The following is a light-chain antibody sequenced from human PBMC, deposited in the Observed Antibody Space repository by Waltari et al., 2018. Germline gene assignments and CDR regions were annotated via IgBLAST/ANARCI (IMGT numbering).Light chain of an antibody. CDR1: QSVSSY. CDR3: QQRSNWPRLT. J-gene: IGKJ4*01. Sequence: EIVLTQSRATLSLSPRERATLSCRASQSVSSYLAWYQQKPGQAPRRLIYDASNMATGIPARFSGSGSGTDFTLTISSLEPEDFAVYYCQQRSNWPRLTFGGGTKVEIK. CDR2: DAS. V-gene: IGKV3-11*01.